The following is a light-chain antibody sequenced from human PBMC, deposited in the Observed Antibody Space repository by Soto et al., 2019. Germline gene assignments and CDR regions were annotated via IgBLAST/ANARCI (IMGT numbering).Light chain of an antibody. CDR1: SSDVGNNNY. CDR2: DVT. Sequence: LTQPASVSGSPGQSITISCTGTSSDVGNNNYVSWYQQNPGKAPKVMICDVTNRPSGVSNRFSGSKSGNTASLTISGLQAEDEADYYCSSFTGSSYVFGTGTKVTV. V-gene: IGLV2-14*01. J-gene: IGLJ1*01. CDR3: SSFTGSSYV.